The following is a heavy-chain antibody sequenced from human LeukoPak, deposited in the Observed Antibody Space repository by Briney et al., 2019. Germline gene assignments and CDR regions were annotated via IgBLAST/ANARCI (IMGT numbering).Heavy chain of an antibody. CDR1: GFTFSSYW. CDR2: IKHDGSEK. CDR3: AKDGGLWVSAHWGDS. Sequence: QPGGSLRLSCAASGFTFSSYWMSWVRQAPGKGLEWVANIKHDGSEKYYVDSVKGRFTISKDNAKNSLYLQMNSLRAEDTAVYYCAKDGGLWVSAHWGDSWGRGTLVTVSS. D-gene: IGHD7-27*01. V-gene: IGHV3-7*03. J-gene: IGHJ4*02.